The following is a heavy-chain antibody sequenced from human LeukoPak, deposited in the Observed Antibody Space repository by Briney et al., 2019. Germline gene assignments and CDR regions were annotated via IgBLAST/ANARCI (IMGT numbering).Heavy chain of an antibody. J-gene: IGHJ4*02. V-gene: IGHV5-10-1*01. CDR1: GYSFTYW. CDR2: VDPGYSNM. Sequence: GESLRISCTGSGYSFTYWITWVRQMPGKGLEWMGTVDPGYSNMKNYNPSLEGHVTISVDKSINTVYLQWSSLKASDSAMYYCATGSSGGYSHWGQGTLVTVSS. CDR3: ATGSSGGYSH. D-gene: IGHD3-10*01.